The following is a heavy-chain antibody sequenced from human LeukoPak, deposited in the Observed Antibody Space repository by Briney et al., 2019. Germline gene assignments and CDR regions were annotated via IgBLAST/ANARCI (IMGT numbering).Heavy chain of an antibody. D-gene: IGHD1-14*01. J-gene: IGHJ4*02. Sequence: GGTLRLSCAASGFTLSSYWMHWVRQAPGKGLVWVSRMNSDGSSTTYADSVKGRFTISRDNAKNTLYLQMNSLRAEDTAVYHCAREAFNHGDHYFDYWGQGTLVTVSS. CDR3: AREAFNHGDHYFDY. CDR1: GFTLSSYW. CDR2: MNSDGSST. V-gene: IGHV3-74*01.